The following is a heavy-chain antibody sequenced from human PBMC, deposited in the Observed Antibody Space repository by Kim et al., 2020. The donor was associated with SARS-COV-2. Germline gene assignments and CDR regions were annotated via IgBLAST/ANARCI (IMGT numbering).Heavy chain of an antibody. Sequence: ASVKVSCKASGYTFTSYDINWVRQATGQGLEWMGWMNPNSGNTGYAQKFQGRVTMTRITSISTAYMELSSLRSEDTAVYYCARWKYYYDSSGSPPDYYGMDVWGQGTTVTVSS. CDR2: MNPNSGNT. CDR1: GYTFTSYD. V-gene: IGHV1-8*01. J-gene: IGHJ6*02. D-gene: IGHD3-22*01. CDR3: ARWKYYYDSSGSPPDYYGMDV.